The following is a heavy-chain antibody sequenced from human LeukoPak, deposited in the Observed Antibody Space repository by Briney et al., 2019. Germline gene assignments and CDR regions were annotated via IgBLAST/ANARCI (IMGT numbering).Heavy chain of an antibody. V-gene: IGHV3-30*04. CDR1: GFTFSSYA. D-gene: IGHD6-19*01. Sequence: GGSLRLSCAASGFTFSSYAMHWVRQAPGKGLEWEAVISYDGSNKYCADSVKGRFTISRDNSKNTLYLQMNSLRAEDTAVYYCARVGEWLAFDYWGQGTLVTVSS. J-gene: IGHJ4*02. CDR3: ARVGEWLAFDY. CDR2: ISYDGSNK.